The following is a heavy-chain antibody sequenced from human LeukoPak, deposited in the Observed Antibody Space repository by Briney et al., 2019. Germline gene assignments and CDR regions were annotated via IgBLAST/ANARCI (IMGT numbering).Heavy chain of an antibody. CDR3: ARQWVSKRRFDS. Sequence: PSETLSLTCTVSGGSISSSGYYWGWIRQPPGKGLEWIGSIYYSGITYYNPSLKSRVSIDVDTSKNQFSLKVISVTAADTAVYYCARQWVSKRRFDSWGQGTLVTVSS. CDR1: GGSISSSGYY. J-gene: IGHJ4*02. D-gene: IGHD2/OR15-2a*01. CDR2: IYYSGIT. V-gene: IGHV4-39*01.